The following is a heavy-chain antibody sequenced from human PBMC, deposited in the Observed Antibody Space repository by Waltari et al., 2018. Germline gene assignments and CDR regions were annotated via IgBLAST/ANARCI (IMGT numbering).Heavy chain of an antibody. CDR3: AKWELGMGDAFDI. CDR2: ISYDVSNK. D-gene: IGHD7-27*01. V-gene: IGHV3-30*18. CDR1: GFTFSSYG. Sequence: QVQLVESGGGVVQPGRSLRLSCAASGFTFSSYGMHWVRQAPGKGLEWVAVISYDVSNKYYADSVKGRFTISRDNSKNTLYLQMNSLRAEDTAVYYCAKWELGMGDAFDIWGQGTMVTVSS. J-gene: IGHJ3*02.